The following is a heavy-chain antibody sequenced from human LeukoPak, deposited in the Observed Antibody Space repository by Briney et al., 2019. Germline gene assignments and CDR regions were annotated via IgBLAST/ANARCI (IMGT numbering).Heavy chain of an antibody. V-gene: IGHV4-59*01. CDR1: GGSISSYY. CDR2: IYYSGST. J-gene: IGHJ4*02. D-gene: IGHD6-6*01. Sequence: TSETLSLTCTVSGGSISSYYWSWIRQPPGKGLEWIGYIYYSGSTNYNPSLKSRVTISVDKSKNQFSLKLSSVTAADTAVYYCARVEYSSSFDYWGQGTLVAVSS. CDR3: ARVEYSSSFDY.